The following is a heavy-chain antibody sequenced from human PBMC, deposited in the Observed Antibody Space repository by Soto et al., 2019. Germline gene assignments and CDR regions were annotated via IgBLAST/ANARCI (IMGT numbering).Heavy chain of an antibody. Sequence: QITLKESGPTLVKPTQTLTLTCTFSGFSLSSTRMAMGWIRQPPGKALEWLALIYWDDDKRYSPFLKSRLTNTKDTSKNQVVLTMSNMDPVDTARYYCAHIVVAGLGYYFDYWGQGTLVTVSS. D-gene: IGHD6-19*01. V-gene: IGHV2-5*02. CDR3: AHIVVAGLGYYFDY. CDR2: IYWDDDK. CDR1: GFSLSSTRMA. J-gene: IGHJ4*02.